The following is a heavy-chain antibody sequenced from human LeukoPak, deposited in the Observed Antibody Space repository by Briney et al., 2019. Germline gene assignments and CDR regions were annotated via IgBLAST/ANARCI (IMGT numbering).Heavy chain of an antibody. CDR2: MNPNSGNT. V-gene: IGHV1-8*01. CDR1: GYTFTSYD. Sequence: GASVKVSCKASGYTFTSYDINWVRQATGQGLEWMGWMNPNSGNTGYAQKFQGRVTMTRNTSISTAYMELSSLRSEDTAVYYCARAKKRITIFGVVILPEYYFDYWGQGTLVTVSP. CDR3: ARAKKRITIFGVVILPEYYFDY. J-gene: IGHJ4*02. D-gene: IGHD3-3*01.